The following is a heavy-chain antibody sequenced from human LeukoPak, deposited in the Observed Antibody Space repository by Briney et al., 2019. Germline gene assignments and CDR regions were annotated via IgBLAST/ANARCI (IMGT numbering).Heavy chain of an antibody. CDR2: IYTSGST. D-gene: IGHD6-19*01. V-gene: IGHV4-4*07. CDR3: ATAISSGRPDY. J-gene: IGHJ4*02. Sequence: PSETLSLTCTVSGGSISSYYWSWIRQPAGKGLEWIGRIYTSGSTNYNPSLKSRVAISVDTSKNQFSLKLSSVTAADTAVYYCATAISSGRPDYWGQGTLVTVSS. CDR1: GGSISSYY.